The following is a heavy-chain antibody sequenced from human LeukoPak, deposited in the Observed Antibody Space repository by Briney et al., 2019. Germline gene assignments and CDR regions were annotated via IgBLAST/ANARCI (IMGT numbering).Heavy chain of an antibody. CDR2: ISISGTKT. CDR1: EFDFSTHA. V-gene: IGHV3-23*01. D-gene: IGHD4-17*01. Sequence: AGGSLRLSCAASEFDFSTHAMTWVRQAPGKGLEWVSAISISGTKTYYADSVKGRFTISRDNSKNTLYLQMYSLRAEDTAVYYCANEIRPNDNWGQGTLVTVSS. J-gene: IGHJ4*02. CDR3: ANEIRPNDN.